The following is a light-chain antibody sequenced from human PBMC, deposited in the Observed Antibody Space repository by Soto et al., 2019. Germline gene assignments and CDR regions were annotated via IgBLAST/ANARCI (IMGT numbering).Light chain of an antibody. CDR3: QHYGRSPWT. J-gene: IGKJ1*01. CDR2: GAS. V-gene: IGKV3-20*01. CDR1: QSVSSSY. Sequence: EIVLTQSPGTLSLSPGERATLSCRASQSVSSSYLAWYQQKPGQAPRLLIYGASRRATGIPDRFSGSGSGTDFTLTISSLEPDDFAVFYCQHYGRSPWTFGQGTKVEIK.